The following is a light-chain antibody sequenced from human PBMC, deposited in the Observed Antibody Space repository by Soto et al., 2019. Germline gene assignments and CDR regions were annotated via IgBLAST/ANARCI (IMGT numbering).Light chain of an antibody. CDR1: QSVSSNY. J-gene: IGKJ1*01. V-gene: IGKV3-20*01. CDR3: PHYGTLQWT. Sequence: EIVLTQSPGTLSLSPGERATLSSRASQSVSSNYLAWDQQKTGQTPRLLIYIASSRAPGMPDRFSGSGSGRHFGLTMSRVESEDCAMYSYPHYGTLQWTCGQGTKTDIK. CDR2: IAS.